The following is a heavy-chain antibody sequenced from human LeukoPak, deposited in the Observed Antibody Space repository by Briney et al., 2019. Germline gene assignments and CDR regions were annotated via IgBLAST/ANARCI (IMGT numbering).Heavy chain of an antibody. Sequence: GGSLRLSCAASRFTLSSYWMSWVRQAPAKGREWVANIKQDGSEKYYVDSVKDRFTISRDNAKNSLYLQMNSLRAEDTAVYYCASWELLWGRGTFDIWGQGTMVTVSS. CDR2: IKQDGSEK. CDR1: RFTLSSYW. J-gene: IGHJ3*02. D-gene: IGHD1-26*01. V-gene: IGHV3-7*01. CDR3: ASWELLWGRGTFDI.